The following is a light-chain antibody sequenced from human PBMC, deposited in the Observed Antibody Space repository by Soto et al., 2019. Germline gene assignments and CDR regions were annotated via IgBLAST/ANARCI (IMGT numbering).Light chain of an antibody. CDR2: DAS. J-gene: IGKJ5*01. V-gene: IGKV3D-20*01. CDR3: QQYGSSPT. Sequence: ETVLTQSPATLSLSPGEKATLSCGASQSVSSNYLGWYQQKPGQPPRLLIYDASNRATGIPARFSGSGSGTDFTLTISSLEPEDFAVYYCQQYGSSPTFGQGTRLEIK. CDR1: QSVSSNY.